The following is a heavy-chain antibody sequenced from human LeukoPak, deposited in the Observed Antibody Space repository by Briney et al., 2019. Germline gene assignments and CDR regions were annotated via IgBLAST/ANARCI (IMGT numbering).Heavy chain of an antibody. CDR3: ARESGSYYAVY. V-gene: IGHV3-33*01. Sequence: GGSLRLSCAASGFTLSSYGMHWVRQAPGKGLEWVAVIWYDGSNKYYADSVKGRFTISRDNSKNTLYLQMNSLRAEDTAVYYCARESGSYYAVYWGQGTLVTVSS. D-gene: IGHD1-26*01. J-gene: IGHJ4*02. CDR2: IWYDGSNK. CDR1: GFTLSSYG.